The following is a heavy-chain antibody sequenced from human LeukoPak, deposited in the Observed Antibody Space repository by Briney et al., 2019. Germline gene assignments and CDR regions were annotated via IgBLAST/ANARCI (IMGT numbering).Heavy chain of an antibody. CDR2: ISSSSSYI. Sequence: GGSLRLSCAASGFTFSSYSMNWVRQAPGKGLEWVSSISSSSSYIYYADSVKGRFTISRDNAKNSLYLQINSLRAEDTAVYYCARVGDSSGYYYSLDYWGQGTLVTVSS. J-gene: IGHJ4*02. CDR1: GFTFSSYS. V-gene: IGHV3-21*01. CDR3: ARVGDSSGYYYSLDY. D-gene: IGHD3-22*01.